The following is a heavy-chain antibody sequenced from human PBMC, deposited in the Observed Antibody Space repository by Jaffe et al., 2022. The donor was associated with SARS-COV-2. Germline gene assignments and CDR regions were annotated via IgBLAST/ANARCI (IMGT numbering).Heavy chain of an antibody. J-gene: IGHJ3*02. CDR3: AIKLNRYYDSTQGYVFDI. Sequence: QVQLVQSGAEVKKPGASVKVSCKVSGYTLTELSMHWVRQAPGKGLEWMGGFDPEDGETIYAQKFQGRVTMTEDTSTDTAYMELSSLRSEDTAVYYCAIKLNRYYDSTQGYVFDIWGQGTMVTVSS. CDR1: GYTLTELS. CDR2: FDPEDGET. D-gene: IGHD3-22*01. V-gene: IGHV1-24*01.